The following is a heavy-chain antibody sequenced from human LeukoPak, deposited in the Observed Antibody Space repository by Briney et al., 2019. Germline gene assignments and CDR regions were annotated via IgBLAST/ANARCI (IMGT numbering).Heavy chain of an antibody. CDR3: TTRSYSSSWLNFDY. J-gene: IGHJ4*02. V-gene: IGHV3-15*01. CDR2: IKSKTDGGTT. Sequence: GGSLRLSCAASGFTFSSYAMSWVRQAPGKGLEWVGRIKSKTDGGTTDYAAPVKGRFTISRDDSKNTLYLQMNSLKTEDTAVYYCTTRSYSSSWLNFDYWGQGTLVTVSS. D-gene: IGHD6-13*01. CDR1: GFTFSSYA.